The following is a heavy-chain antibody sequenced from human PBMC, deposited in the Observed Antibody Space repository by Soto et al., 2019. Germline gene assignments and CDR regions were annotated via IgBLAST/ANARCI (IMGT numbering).Heavy chain of an antibody. CDR3: AHRVLHTVFGLVTTTAIYFDF. D-gene: IGHD3-3*01. J-gene: IGHJ4*02. V-gene: IGHV2-5*02. CDR2: IYWDDDK. CDR1: GFSLTTSGVG. Sequence: QITLNESGPPVVRPTEPLTLTCRFSGFSLTTSGVGVGWIRQSPGKAPEWLALIYWDDDKRYSASLKSRLTITKDTSKNQVVLTVSDLDPTDTATYYCAHRVLHTVFGLVTTTAIYFDFWGQGTPVAVSS.